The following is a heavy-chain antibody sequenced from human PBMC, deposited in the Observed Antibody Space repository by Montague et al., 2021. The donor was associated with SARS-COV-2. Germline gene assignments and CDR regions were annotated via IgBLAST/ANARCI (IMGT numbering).Heavy chain of an antibody. D-gene: IGHD5-18*01. CDR2: VHWDDDK. CDR3: ARISRSGGYKTEGQYYYYGMDV. Sequence: PGLVKPTQTLTLTCSFSGFSRSSSGVCVSWIRQPPGKALEWLALVHWDDDKYYNTSLKTRLTISKDTSKNQVVLTMTNMDPVDTATYYCARISRSGGYKTEGQYYYYGMDVWGQGTSVTVSS. J-gene: IGHJ6*02. CDR1: GFSRSSSGVC. V-gene: IGHV2-70*01.